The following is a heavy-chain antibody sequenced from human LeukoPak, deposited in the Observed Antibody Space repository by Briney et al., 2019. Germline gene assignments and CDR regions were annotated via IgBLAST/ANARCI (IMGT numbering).Heavy chain of an antibody. V-gene: IGHV1-69*13. CDR2: IIPIFGTA. J-gene: IGHJ6*02. CDR1: GGTFSSYA. D-gene: IGHD2-2*01. Sequence: WASVNVSCKASGGTFSSYAISWVRQAPGQGLEWMGGIIPIFGTANYAQKFQGRVTITADESTSTAYMELSSLRSEDTAVYYCARDPLDIVVVPAAMEYYYYYGMDVWGQGTTVTVSS. CDR3: ARDPLDIVVVPAAMEYYYYYGMDV.